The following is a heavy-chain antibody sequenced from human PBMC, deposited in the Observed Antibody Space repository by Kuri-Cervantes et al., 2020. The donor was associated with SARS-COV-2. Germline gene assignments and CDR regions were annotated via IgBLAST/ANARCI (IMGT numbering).Heavy chain of an antibody. CDR3: AKPATVTTRYWFDP. CDR1: GFTFSSYG. D-gene: IGHD4-11*01. CDR2: ISYDGSNK. V-gene: IGHV3-30*19. J-gene: IGHJ5*02. Sequence: GESLKISCAASGFTFSSYGMHWVRQAPGKGLEWVAVISYDGSNKYYADSVKGRFTISRDNSKNTLYLQMNSLRAEDTAVYYCAKPATVTTRYWFDPWGQGTLVTV.